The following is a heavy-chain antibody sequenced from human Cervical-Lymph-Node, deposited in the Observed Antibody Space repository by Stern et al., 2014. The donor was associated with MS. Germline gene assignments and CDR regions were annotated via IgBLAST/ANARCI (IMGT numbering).Heavy chain of an antibody. V-gene: IGHV4-31*03. J-gene: IGHJ5*02. CDR1: GDSITRTDYF. D-gene: IGHD3-3*02. Sequence: VQLVESGPGLVKPSQTLSLTCTVSGDSITRTDYFWSWIRQHPGKGLEWIGYIYYSVGTYYNPSLKSRVSISADTSKNQFSLKLTSVTAADTAVYYCARGDISDHWGQGSLVTVSS. CDR2: IYYSVGT. CDR3: ARGDISDH.